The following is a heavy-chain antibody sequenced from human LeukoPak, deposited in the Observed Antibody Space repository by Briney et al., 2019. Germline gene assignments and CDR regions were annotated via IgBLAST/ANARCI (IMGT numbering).Heavy chain of an antibody. J-gene: IGHJ4*02. V-gene: IGHV4-59*11. CDR2: IYYSGST. CDR3: ARDLDY. Sequence: SETLSLTCTVSGGSISSHCWSWIRQPPGKGLEWIGYIYYSGSTNYNPSLKSRVTISVDTSKNQFSLKLSSVTAADTAVYYCARDLDYWGQGTLVTVSS. CDR1: GGSISSHC.